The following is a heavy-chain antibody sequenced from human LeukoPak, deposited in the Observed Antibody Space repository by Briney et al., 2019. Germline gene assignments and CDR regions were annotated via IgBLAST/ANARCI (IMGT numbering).Heavy chain of an antibody. Sequence: TGGSLRLSCAASGFTFSSYGMHWVSQDPGKGLEWVAFIRYDGSNKYYADSVKGRFTISRDNSKNTLYLQMNSLRAEDTAVYYCAKPRVTAIPHDAFDIWGQGTMVTVSS. CDR2: IRYDGSNK. CDR3: AKPRVTAIPHDAFDI. V-gene: IGHV3-30*02. J-gene: IGHJ3*02. CDR1: GFTFSSYG. D-gene: IGHD2-21*02.